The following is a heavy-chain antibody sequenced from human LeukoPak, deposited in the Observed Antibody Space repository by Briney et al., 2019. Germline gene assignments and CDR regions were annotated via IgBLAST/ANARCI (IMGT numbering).Heavy chain of an antibody. CDR1: GGSISSYY. V-gene: IGHV4-59*01. J-gene: IGHJ4*02. CDR2: IYYSGST. D-gene: IGHD2-21*02. CDR3: ARATQNYCGGDCYSGEFDY. Sequence: SETLSLTCTVSGGSISSYYWGWIRQPPGKGLEWIGYIYYSGSTNYNPSLKSRVTISVDTSKNQFSLKLSSVTAADAAVYYCARATQNYCGGDCYSGEFDYWGQGTLVTVSS.